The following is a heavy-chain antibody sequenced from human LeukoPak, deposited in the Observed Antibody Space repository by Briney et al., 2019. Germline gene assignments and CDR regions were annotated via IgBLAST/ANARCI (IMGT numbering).Heavy chain of an antibody. CDR2: FDPEDGET. D-gene: IGHD6-25*01. V-gene: IGHV1-24*01. CDR3: ATAHRGRLPYYYYYYMDV. Sequence: ASVKVSCKVSGYTLTELSMHWVRQAPGKGLEWMGGFDPEDGETIYAQKFQGRVTMTEDTSTDTAYMELSSLRSEDTAVYYCATAHRGRLPYYYYYYMDVWGKGTTVTVSS. CDR1: GYTLTELS. J-gene: IGHJ6*03.